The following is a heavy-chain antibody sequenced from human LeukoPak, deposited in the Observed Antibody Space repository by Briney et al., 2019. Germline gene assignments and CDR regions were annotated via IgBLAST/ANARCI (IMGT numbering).Heavy chain of an antibody. V-gene: IGHV3-66*01. J-gene: IGHJ4*02. CDR1: GFTVGTDY. CDR3: ARGDFEH. Sequence: PGGSLRLSCAASGFTVGTDYVSWVRQAPGKGLDWVSIIFAGGSTYYAESVKGRFTISRDNSANTAYLQMNSLRAEDTAVYYCARGDFEHWGQGTLVTVS. CDR2: IFAGGST.